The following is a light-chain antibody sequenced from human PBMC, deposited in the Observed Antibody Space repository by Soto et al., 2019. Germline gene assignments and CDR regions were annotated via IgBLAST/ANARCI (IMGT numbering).Light chain of an antibody. J-gene: IGLJ2*01. V-gene: IGLV2-14*03. Sequence: QSALTQPASVSGPPGQSITISCAGTSSDIGGYDYVSWYQQLPGKAPRLIIYYVTNRPSGVSHRFSGSKSGNTASLTISGLRTEDEADYYCSSFTSRSTLIFGGGTQLTVL. CDR3: SSFTSRSTLI. CDR1: SSDIGGYDY. CDR2: YVT.